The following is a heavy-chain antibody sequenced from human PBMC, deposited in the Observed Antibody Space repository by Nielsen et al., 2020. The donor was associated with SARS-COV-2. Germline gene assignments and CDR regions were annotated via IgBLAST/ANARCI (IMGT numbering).Heavy chain of an antibody. Sequence: GESLKISCAASGFTFSSYAMSWVRQAPGKGLEWVSAISGSGGSTYYADSVKGRFTISRDNSKNTLYLQMNSLRAEDTAVYYCASSYYYDSSVHDYWGQGTLVTASS. D-gene: IGHD3-22*01. V-gene: IGHV3-23*01. J-gene: IGHJ4*02. CDR1: GFTFSSYA. CDR3: ASSYYYDSSVHDY. CDR2: ISGSGGST.